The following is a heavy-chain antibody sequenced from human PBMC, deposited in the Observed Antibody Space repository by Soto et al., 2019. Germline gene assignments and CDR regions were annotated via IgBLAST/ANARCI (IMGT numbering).Heavy chain of an antibody. CDR1: GYSFSTYT. D-gene: IGHD3-22*01. J-gene: IGHJ4*02. CDR2: INTVNAT. Sequence: ASVKVSCKASGYSFSTYTMHWVRQAPGQRLEWMGWINTVNATNYAQKFQGRVTMTRDTSISTAYMELSRLRSDDTAVYYCARDLYYYDSSFSFDYWGQGTLVTVSS. V-gene: IGHV1-2*02. CDR3: ARDLYYYDSSFSFDY.